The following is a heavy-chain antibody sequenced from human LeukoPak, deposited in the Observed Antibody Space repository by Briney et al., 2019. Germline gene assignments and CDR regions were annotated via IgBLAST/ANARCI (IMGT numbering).Heavy chain of an antibody. CDR2: KYYSGSA. J-gene: IGHJ3*02. CDR3: ATPYCSSISCLDVFNM. Sequence: PSQTLSLTRSVSGVSVSDGRYYWTWIRQHPGKGLEWIGYKYYSGSAKYNPSLKSRLTISIDTSKNQFSLHLSSVTAADTATYYCATPYCSSISCLDVFNMWGQGTRVTVSS. CDR1: GVSVSDGRYY. V-gene: IGHV4-31*03. D-gene: IGHD2-2*01.